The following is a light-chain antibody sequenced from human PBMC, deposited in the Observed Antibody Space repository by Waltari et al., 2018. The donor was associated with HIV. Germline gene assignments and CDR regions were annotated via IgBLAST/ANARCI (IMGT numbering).Light chain of an antibody. J-gene: IGKJ4*01. CDR3: QQRSNWPPGLT. CDR1: QSVTSY. Sequence: EIVLTQSPATLSLSPGERATRSCRASQSVTSYLAWYQQKHGQAPRLLIYDASNRATGIPARFSGSGSGTDFTLTISSLEPEDFAVYYCQQRSNWPPGLTFGGGTKVEIK. CDR2: DAS. V-gene: IGKV3-11*01.